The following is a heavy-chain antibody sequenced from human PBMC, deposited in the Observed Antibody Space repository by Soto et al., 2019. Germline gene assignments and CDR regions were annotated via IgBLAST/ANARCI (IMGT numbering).Heavy chain of an antibody. CDR3: AREDPRITIFGVETYYYYYGMDV. CDR2: IYHSGST. J-gene: IGHJ6*02. Sequence: PSETLSLTCAVSGGSISSSNWWSWVLQPPGKGLEWIGEIYHSGSTNYNPSLKSRVTISVDKSKNEFSLKLSSVTDADTAVYYCAREDPRITIFGVETYYYYYGMDVWGQGTKVTVSS. CDR1: GGSISSSNW. V-gene: IGHV4-4*02. D-gene: IGHD3-3*01.